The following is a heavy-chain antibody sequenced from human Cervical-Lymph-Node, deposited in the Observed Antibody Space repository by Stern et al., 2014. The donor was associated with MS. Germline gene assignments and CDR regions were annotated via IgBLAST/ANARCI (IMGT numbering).Heavy chain of an antibody. CDR3: AREGGNTAEYFQH. J-gene: IGHJ1*01. CDR1: GFTFSSRG. V-gene: IGHV3-33*01. CDR2: IYFDGSNR. Sequence: QVQLVESGGGVVQPGRSLRLSCAASGFTFSSRGLHWVRPAPGKGLEWLAIIYFDGSNRYSADSVQGRLPIPRDNSKNTLYLQMNSLRAEDTAVYYCAREGGNTAEYFQHWGQGTLVTVSS. D-gene: IGHD4-23*01.